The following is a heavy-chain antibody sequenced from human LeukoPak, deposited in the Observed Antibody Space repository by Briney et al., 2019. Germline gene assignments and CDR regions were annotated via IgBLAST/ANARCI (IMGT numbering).Heavy chain of an antibody. J-gene: IGHJ4*02. CDR1: GGTFTSYA. Sequence: SVKVSXKASGGTFTSYAISRVRQAPGQGLEWMGWIIAIFGTANYAQKFQGRVTITTDESTSTAYMELSSLRSEDTAVYYCARHYYYDSSGYYFDYWGQGTLVTVSS. V-gene: IGHV1-69*05. CDR3: ARHYYYDSSGYYFDY. D-gene: IGHD3-22*01. CDR2: IIAIFGTA.